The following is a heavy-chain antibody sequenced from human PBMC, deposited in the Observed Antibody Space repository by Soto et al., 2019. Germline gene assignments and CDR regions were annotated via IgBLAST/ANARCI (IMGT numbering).Heavy chain of an antibody. CDR3: AGGGGSPYHNPDFAF. J-gene: IGHJ4*02. CDR1: GASITQYY. Sequence: SETLSLTCTVSGASITQYYWNWIRQSPGKGLEWIVSVSSTGSTVYNPSLTSRVTVPLDTSKNQFSLTLNSVTAADTAVYHCAGGGGSPYHNPDFAFLGQGTFVTVS. CDR2: VSSTGST. D-gene: IGHD6-13*01. V-gene: IGHV4-59*01.